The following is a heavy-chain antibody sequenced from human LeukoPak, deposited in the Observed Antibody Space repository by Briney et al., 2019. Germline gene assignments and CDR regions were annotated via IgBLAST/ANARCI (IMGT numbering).Heavy chain of an antibody. J-gene: IGHJ5*02. CDR1: GGSFSGYY. V-gene: IGHV4-34*01. D-gene: IGHD1-26*01. CDR2: INHSGST. CDR3: ARAGSGSYYYWFDP. Sequence: KPSETLSLTCAVYGGSFSGYYWSWIRQPPGKGLEWIGEINHSGSTNYNPSLKSRVTISVDTSKNQFSLKLSSVTAADTAVYYCARAGSGSYYYWFDPWGQGTLVTVSS.